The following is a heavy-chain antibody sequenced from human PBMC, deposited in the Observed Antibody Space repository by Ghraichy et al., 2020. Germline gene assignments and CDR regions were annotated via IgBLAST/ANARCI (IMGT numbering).Heavy chain of an antibody. Sequence: SETLSLTCTVSGGSISSGGYYWSWIRQHPGKGLEWIGYVNYSGSTYYNPSLKSRVIISIDTSNNQFSLKLSSVTVADTAVYYCARDRWESLGWFDPWGQGTLVTVSS. D-gene: IGHD1-26*01. CDR2: VNYSGST. J-gene: IGHJ5*02. CDR1: GGSISSGGYY. CDR3: ARDRWESLGWFDP. V-gene: IGHV4-31*03.